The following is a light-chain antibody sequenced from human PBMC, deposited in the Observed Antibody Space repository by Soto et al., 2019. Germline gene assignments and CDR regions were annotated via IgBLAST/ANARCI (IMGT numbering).Light chain of an antibody. CDR3: SSYAGSNNLV. CDR1: SSDVGGYNY. V-gene: IGLV2-8*01. J-gene: IGLJ2*01. CDR2: EVS. Sequence: QSALTQPPSASGSPGQSVTISCTGTSSDVGGYNYVSWYQQHPGKAPKLMIYEVSTRPSGVTDRFSGSKSGNTASLTVSGLQAEDEADYYCSSYAGSNNLVFGGGTKVTVL.